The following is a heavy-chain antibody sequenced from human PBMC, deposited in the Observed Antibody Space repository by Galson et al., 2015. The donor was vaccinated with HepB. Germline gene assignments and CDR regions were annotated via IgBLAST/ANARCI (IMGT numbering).Heavy chain of an antibody. CDR1: SGSISSYY. CDR2: IYYSGST. V-gene: IGHV4-59*08. Sequence: SETLSLTCTVSSGSISSYYWSWIRQPPGKGLEWIGYIYYSGSTNYNPSLKSRVTISVDTSKNQFSLKLSSVTAADTAVYYCARYGSGWYRVPGYAAYYFDYWGQGTLVTVSS. D-gene: IGHD6-19*01. CDR3: ARYGSGWYRVPGYAAYYFDY. J-gene: IGHJ4*02.